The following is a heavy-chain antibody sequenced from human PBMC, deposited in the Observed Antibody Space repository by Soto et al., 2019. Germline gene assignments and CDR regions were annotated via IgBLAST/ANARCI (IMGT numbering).Heavy chain of an antibody. J-gene: IGHJ3*02. V-gene: IGHV3-11*05. CDR1: GFTFSDYY. CDR3: ARDADILTGSDAFDI. Sequence: PGGSLRLSCAASGFTFSDYYMSWIRQAPGKGLEWVSYISSSSSYTNYADSVKGRFTISRDNAKNSLYLQMNSLRAKDTAVYYCARDADILTGSDAFDIWGQGTMVTVSS. D-gene: IGHD3-9*01. CDR2: ISSSSSYT.